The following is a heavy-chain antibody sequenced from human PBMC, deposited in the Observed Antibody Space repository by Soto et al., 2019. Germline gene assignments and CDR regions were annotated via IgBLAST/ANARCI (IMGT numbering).Heavy chain of an antibody. J-gene: IGHJ4*02. CDR1: GFSFGSYW. D-gene: IGHD3-3*01. Sequence: EVLLVESGGGLVQPGGSLRLSCAVSGFSFGSYWMSWVRQAPGKGLEWLASIKDDGSERYYLDSVKGRFTISRDNAKDSLSLQMNSLRGEDTAFYYCARDVGPVTIFGEALSGYFDFWGQGTLVTVSS. CDR2: IKDDGSER. V-gene: IGHV3-7*03. CDR3: ARDVGPVTIFGEALSGYFDF.